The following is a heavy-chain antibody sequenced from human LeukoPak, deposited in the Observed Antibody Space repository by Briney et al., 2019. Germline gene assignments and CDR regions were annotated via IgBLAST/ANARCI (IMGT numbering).Heavy chain of an antibody. D-gene: IGHD5-12*01. CDR3: ARGYSGYDPCDY. CDR2: INHSGST. CDR1: GGPFSGYY. Sequence: AESLSRTCAVYGGPFSGYYWSCVRHPPGKGLEWIGEINHSGSTNYNPSLKSRVTISLDTSKNQFSLKLSSVTAADTAVYYCARGYSGYDPCDYWGQGTLVTVSS. V-gene: IGHV4-34*01. J-gene: IGHJ4*02.